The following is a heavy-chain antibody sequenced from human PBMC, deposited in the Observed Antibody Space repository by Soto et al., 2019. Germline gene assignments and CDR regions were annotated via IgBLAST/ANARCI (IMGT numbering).Heavy chain of an antibody. D-gene: IGHD2-21*01. CDR3: SHAYGRTSWPNDAFDV. J-gene: IGHJ3*01. Sequence: QITLKESGPTLVKPTQTLTLTCIFSGFSFTADGVGVGWFRQPPGKALEWLALIYWDHDTRNSPSLESRHTINKDTSKNQVVLTMTNMDPVDTDTYYCSHAYGRTSWPNDAFDVWRQGTVVTVSS. V-gene: IGHV2-5*02. CDR2: IYWDHDT. CDR1: GFSFTADGVG.